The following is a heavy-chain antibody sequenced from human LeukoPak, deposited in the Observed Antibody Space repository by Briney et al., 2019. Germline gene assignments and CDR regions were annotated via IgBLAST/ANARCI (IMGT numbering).Heavy chain of an antibody. CDR1: GGSVSSGSYY. CDR3: ARDRVGAVYYYGMDV. Sequence: SQTLSLTCTVSGGSVSSGSYYWSWIRQPPGKGLEWVGYIYYSGSTNYNPSLKSRVTISVDTSKNQFSLKLSSVTAADTAVYYCARDRVGAVYYYGMDVWGQGTTVTVSS. D-gene: IGHD1-26*01. V-gene: IGHV4-61*01. J-gene: IGHJ6*02. CDR2: IYYSGST.